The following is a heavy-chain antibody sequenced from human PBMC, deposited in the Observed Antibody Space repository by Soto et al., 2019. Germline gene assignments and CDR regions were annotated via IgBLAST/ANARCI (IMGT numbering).Heavy chain of an antibody. Sequence: QPGGSLRLSCAASGFTFSSYAFPWVGQAPGKGLEWVAVIWYDGSNKYYADPVKGRFTISRDNSKNTLYLQMNSLRVEDTAVYYCARAQYTGSYFDACDIWGQGTMVTVS. CDR3: ARAQYTGSYFDACDI. J-gene: IGHJ3*02. CDR1: GFTFSSYA. D-gene: IGHD1-26*01. CDR2: IWYDGSNK. V-gene: IGHV3-33*08.